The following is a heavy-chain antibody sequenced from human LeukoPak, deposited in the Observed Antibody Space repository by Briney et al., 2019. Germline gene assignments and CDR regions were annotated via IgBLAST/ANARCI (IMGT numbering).Heavy chain of an antibody. CDR3: ARDRPSLSSIAAINWFDP. Sequence: AASVKVPCKASGYTFTSYGISWVRQAPGQGLEWMGWISAYNGNTNYAQKLQGRVTMTTDTSTSTAYMELRSLRSDDTAVYYCARDRPSLSSIAAINWFDPWGQGTLVTVSS. V-gene: IGHV1-18*01. CDR1: GYTFTSYG. J-gene: IGHJ5*02. D-gene: IGHD6-6*01. CDR2: ISAYNGNT.